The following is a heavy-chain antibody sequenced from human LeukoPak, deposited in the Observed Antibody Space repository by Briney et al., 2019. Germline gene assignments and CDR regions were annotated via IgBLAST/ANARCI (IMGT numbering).Heavy chain of an antibody. J-gene: IGHJ4*02. CDR3: ASRYYYDSSALYYFDY. D-gene: IGHD3-22*01. CDR1: GGSFSGSY. CDR2: INHSGST. Sequence: PSETLSLTCAVYGGSFSGSYWSWIRQPPGKGLEWIGEINHSGSTNYNPSLKSRVTISVDTSKNQFSLKLSSVTAADTAVYYCASRYYYDSSALYYFDYWGQGTLVTVSS. V-gene: IGHV4-34*01.